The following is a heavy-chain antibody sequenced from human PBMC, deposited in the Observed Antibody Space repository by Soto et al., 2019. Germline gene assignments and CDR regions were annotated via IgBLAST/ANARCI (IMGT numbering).Heavy chain of an antibody. Sequence: SETLSLTCTVSGGSISSSSYYWGWIRQPPGKGLEWIGSIYYSGSTYYNPSLKSRVTISVDTSKNQFSLKLSSVTAADTAVYYCARHLPEDIVVVPAAISLPGYYYGMDVWGQGTTVTVSS. CDR2: IYYSGST. V-gene: IGHV4-39*01. J-gene: IGHJ6*02. D-gene: IGHD2-2*01. CDR3: ARHLPEDIVVVPAAISLPGYYYGMDV. CDR1: GGSISSSSYY.